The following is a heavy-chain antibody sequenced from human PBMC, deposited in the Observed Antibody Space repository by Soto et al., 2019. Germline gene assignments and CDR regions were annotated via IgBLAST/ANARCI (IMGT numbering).Heavy chain of an antibody. V-gene: IGHV4-59*12. CDR3: ARDHRYCSGTSCHPSRY. CDR1: GGSLTGYY. D-gene: IGHD2-2*01. Sequence: PSETLSLTCTVSGGSLTGYYLIWIRQPPGKGLEWIGLIHYTGNTNYNPSLKSRVTISVDTSKNQFSLKLSSVTAADTAVYYCARDHRYCSGTSCHPSRYWGQGTLVTVSS. CDR2: IHYTGNT. J-gene: IGHJ4*02.